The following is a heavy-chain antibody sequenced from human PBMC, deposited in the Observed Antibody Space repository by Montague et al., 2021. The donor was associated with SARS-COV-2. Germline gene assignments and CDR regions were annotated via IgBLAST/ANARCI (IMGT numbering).Heavy chain of an antibody. CDR2: IYYSGST. CDR3: ARVSLAAAAKRSDY. V-gene: IGHV4-61*08. CDR1: GGSVSSGGYY. D-gene: IGHD6-13*01. Sequence: SETLSLTCTVSGGSVSSGGYYWSWIRQPPGKGLEWIGYIYYSGSTNYXPSLKSRVTISLDTSKNQSSLKLTSVTAADTAVYYCARVSLAAAAKRSDYWGQGTLVTGSS. J-gene: IGHJ4*02.